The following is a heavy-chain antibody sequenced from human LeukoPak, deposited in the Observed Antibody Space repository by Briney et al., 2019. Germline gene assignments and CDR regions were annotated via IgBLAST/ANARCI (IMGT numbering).Heavy chain of an antibody. CDR2: IYYSGST. Sequence: PSETLSLTCTVSGVSISSNYWTWIRQPPGKGLEWIGYIYYSGSTNYNPSLKSRVTISVDTSKNQFSLKLSSVTAADTAVYYCARHGGAYGDYWYYFDYWGQGTLVTVSS. V-gene: IGHV4-59*08. D-gene: IGHD4-17*01. CDR1: GVSISSNY. J-gene: IGHJ4*02. CDR3: ARHGGAYGDYWYYFDY.